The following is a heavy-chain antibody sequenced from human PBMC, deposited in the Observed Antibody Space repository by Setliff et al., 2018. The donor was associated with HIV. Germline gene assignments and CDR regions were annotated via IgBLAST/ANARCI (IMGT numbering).Heavy chain of an antibody. CDR2: IYYNGDT. V-gene: IGHV4-39*01. Sequence: KPSETLSLTCSVSGGFVSRSSYYWGWIRQPRGKRLEWIGTIYYNGDTQYNPSFKSRVIMSVDTSKNQFSLRLISVTAADTAVYYCVRMEATRPPRGLDYWGPGTLVTVSS. J-gene: IGHJ4*02. D-gene: IGHD6-6*01. CDR3: VRMEATRPPRGLDY. CDR1: GGFVSRSSYY.